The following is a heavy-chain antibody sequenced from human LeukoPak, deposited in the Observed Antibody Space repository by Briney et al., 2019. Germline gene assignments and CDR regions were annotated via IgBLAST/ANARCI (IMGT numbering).Heavy chain of an antibody. CDR3: ARHRPYSSGWRHFDY. CDR2: IYPGDSDT. Sequence: GESLKIYCKGSGYSFTSYWIGWVRQMPGKGLEWMGIIYPGDSDTRYSPSFQGQVTISADKSISTAYLQWSSLTASDTAMYYCARHRPYSSGWRHFDYWGQGTLVTVSS. J-gene: IGHJ4*02. V-gene: IGHV5-51*01. D-gene: IGHD6-19*01. CDR1: GYSFTSYW.